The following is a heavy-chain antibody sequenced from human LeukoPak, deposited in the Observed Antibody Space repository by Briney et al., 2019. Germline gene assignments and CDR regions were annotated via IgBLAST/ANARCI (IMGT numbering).Heavy chain of an antibody. D-gene: IGHD2-2*02. V-gene: IGHV4-34*01. CDR2: INHSGST. J-gene: IGHJ4*02. Sequence: PSETLSLTCAVYGGSFSGYYWSWIRQPPVKGLEWIGEINHSGSTNYNPSLKSRATISVDTSKNQFSLKLSSVTAADTAVYYCARLPAAIRFSSGYWGQGTLVTVSS. CDR1: GGSFSGYY. CDR3: ARLPAAIRFSSGY.